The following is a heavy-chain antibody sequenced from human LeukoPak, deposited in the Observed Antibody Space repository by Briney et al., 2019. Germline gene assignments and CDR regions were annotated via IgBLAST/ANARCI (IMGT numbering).Heavy chain of an antibody. V-gene: IGHV1-69*05. D-gene: IGHD3-3*01. Sequence: SVKVSCKASGGPFSSYAISWVRQAPGQGLEWMGGIIPIFGTANYAQKFQGRVTITTDESTSTAYMELSSLRSEDTAVYYCASPRTTNYDFWSGYFAFDIWGQGTMVTVSS. CDR1: GGPFSSYA. CDR2: IIPIFGTA. J-gene: IGHJ3*02. CDR3: ASPRTTNYDFWSGYFAFDI.